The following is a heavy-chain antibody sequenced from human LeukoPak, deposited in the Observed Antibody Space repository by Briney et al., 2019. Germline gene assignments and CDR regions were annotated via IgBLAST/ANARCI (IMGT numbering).Heavy chain of an antibody. V-gene: IGHV3-48*01. J-gene: IGHJ4*02. Sequence: GGSLRLSCGASGFTFSSYSMNWVGQAPGKGREGVSYISNSGSTIYYADSVKGRFTISRDNAKNSLYLQTNSLRAEDTAAYYCARDIGVGAIPYFDNWGQGTLATVSS. CDR1: GFTFSSYS. D-gene: IGHD1-26*01. CDR2: ISNSGSTI. CDR3: ARDIGVGAIPYFDN.